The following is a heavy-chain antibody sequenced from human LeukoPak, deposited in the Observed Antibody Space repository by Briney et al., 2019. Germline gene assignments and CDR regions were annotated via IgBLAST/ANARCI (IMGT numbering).Heavy chain of an antibody. CDR1: GXTVSSNY. J-gene: IGHJ4*02. Sequence: PGGSLRLSCAAAGXTVSSNYMSWVRQAPGKGLEWVSVIDSDGTTYYADSVKGRFTFSRDNSKNTLYLQMNSLRDEDTAVYYCARDRYLDYWGQGTLVTVSS. V-gene: IGHV3-53*01. CDR2: IDSDGTT. CDR3: ARDRYLDY.